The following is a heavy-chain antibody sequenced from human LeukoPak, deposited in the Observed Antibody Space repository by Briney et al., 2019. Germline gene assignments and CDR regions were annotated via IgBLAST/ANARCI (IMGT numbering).Heavy chain of an antibody. J-gene: IGHJ4*02. V-gene: IGHV7-4-1*02. D-gene: IGHD3-22*01. Sequence: ASVKVSCKASGYTFTNYAMNWVRQAPGQGLEWMGWINTNTGNPTYVQGFTGRFVFSLDTSVSTAYLQISSPKAEDTAVYYCARSEGYYYDSSTHYYYFDSWGQGTLVTVSS. CDR1: GYTFTNYA. CDR3: ARSEGYYYDSSTHYYYFDS. CDR2: INTNTGNP.